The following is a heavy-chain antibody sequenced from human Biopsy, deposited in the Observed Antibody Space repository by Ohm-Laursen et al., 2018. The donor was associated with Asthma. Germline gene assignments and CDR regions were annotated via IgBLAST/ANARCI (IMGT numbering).Heavy chain of an antibody. CDR2: IYSGGGT. CDR1: GFDFSDYT. V-gene: IGHV3-53*01. J-gene: IGHJ3*02. CDR3: ARAYGGSFFSGSFDI. Sequence: SLRLSCAASGFDFSDYTMNWVRQAPGKGLEWVSVIYSGGGTYYADSVQGRVTISRDNSKNTLSLQMNSLRAEDTAVYYCARAYGGSFFSGSFDIWGQGTMVTVSS. D-gene: IGHD4-23*01.